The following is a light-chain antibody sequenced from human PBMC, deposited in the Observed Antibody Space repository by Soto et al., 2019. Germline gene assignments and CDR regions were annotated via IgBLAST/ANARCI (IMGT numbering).Light chain of an antibody. CDR2: ANN. J-gene: IGLJ1*01. CDR3: SSYAGSNNLV. V-gene: IGLV1-40*01. Sequence: QSVLTQPPSVSGAPGQRVTISCTGSSSNIGAGFGVHWYQQLPGTAPKLLIYANNNRPSGVPDRFSGSKSGNTASLTVSGLQAEDEADYYCSSYAGSNNLVFGTGTKLTVL. CDR1: SSNIGAGFG.